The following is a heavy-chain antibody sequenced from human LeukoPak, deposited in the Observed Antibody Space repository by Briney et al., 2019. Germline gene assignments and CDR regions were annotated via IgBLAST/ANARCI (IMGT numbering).Heavy chain of an antibody. CDR2: IKQDGSEK. Sequence: GGSLRLSCAPSGFTFSSYWMSWVRQAPGKGLEWVANIKQDGSEKYYVDSVKGRFTISRDNAKNSLYLQMNSLRAEDTAVYYCARDRGYSYGLRPYYFDYWGQGTLVTVSS. V-gene: IGHV3-7*01. J-gene: IGHJ4*02. CDR1: GFTFSSYW. CDR3: ARDRGYSYGLRPYYFDY. D-gene: IGHD5-18*01.